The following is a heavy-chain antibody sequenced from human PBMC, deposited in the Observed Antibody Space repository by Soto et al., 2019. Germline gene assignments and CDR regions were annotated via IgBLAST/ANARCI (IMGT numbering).Heavy chain of an antibody. CDR2: INPSGGST. CDR3: AREPQGDGSGSYYLDY. CDR1: GYTFTSYY. J-gene: IGHJ4*02. Sequence: QVQLVQSGAEVKKPGASVKVSCKASGYTFTSYYMHWVRQAPGQGLEWMGIINPSGGSTSYAQKFQGRVTMNRDTSTSTVYMALSSLRSEDTAVYYCAREPQGDGSGSYYLDYWGQGTLVTVSS. V-gene: IGHV1-46*01. D-gene: IGHD3-10*01.